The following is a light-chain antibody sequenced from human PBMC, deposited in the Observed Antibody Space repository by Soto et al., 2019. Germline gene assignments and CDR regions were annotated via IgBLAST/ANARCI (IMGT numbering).Light chain of an antibody. CDR1: SANIGGNY. CDR2: DND. J-gene: IGLJ2*01. Sequence: QSVLTQPPSVSAAPGQKVTISCSGSSANIGGNYVSWYQHLPGTAPKLVIYDNDRRTSEILDRFSGSKSGTSATLDITGLQNGDEADYYCGAWDGSLSVVLFGGGTKLTVL. V-gene: IGLV1-51*01. CDR3: GAWDGSLSVVL.